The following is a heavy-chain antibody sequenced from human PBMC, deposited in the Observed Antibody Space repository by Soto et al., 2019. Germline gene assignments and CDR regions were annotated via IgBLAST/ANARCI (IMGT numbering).Heavy chain of an antibody. Sequence: ASVKVSCKVSGYTLTELFMHWVRQAPGKGLEWMGGFDPEDGETIYAQKFQGRVTMTEDTSTDTAYMELSSLRSEDTAVYYCASTGYSSGWYSYFDYWGQGTLVTVSS. CDR1: GYTLTELF. CDR3: ASTGYSSGWYSYFDY. V-gene: IGHV1-24*01. J-gene: IGHJ4*02. CDR2: FDPEDGET. D-gene: IGHD6-19*01.